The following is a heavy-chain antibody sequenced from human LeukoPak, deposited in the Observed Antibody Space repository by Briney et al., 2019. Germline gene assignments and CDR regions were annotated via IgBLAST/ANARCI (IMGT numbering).Heavy chain of an antibody. V-gene: IGHV4-39*01. Sequence: SETLSLTCTVSGGSISSSSYYWGWIRQPPGKGLEWIGSIYYSGITYYNPSLRTRVTISVDTSKNQFSLKLSSVTAADTAVYYCARVIRTTGYYSNPKSGSFDFWGQGTLVTVSS. CDR1: GGSISSSSYY. CDR3: ARVIRTTGYYSNPKSGSFDF. D-gene: IGHD3-9*01. CDR2: IYYSGIT. J-gene: IGHJ4*02.